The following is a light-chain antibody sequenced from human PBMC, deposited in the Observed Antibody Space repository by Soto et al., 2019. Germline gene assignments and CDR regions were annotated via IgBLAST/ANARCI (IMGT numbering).Light chain of an antibody. CDR2: EVY. V-gene: IGLV2-23*02. CDR1: SNNVGNYNL. CDR3: CSYAGSDTDV. Sequence: QSALTQPASVSGPPGQSITISCTGTSNNVGNYNLVSWYQQHPGKAPKLMIYEVYKRPPGVSNRFSGSKSGITASLTISGLQAEDEGDYYCCSYAGSDTDVFGTGTKLTVL. J-gene: IGLJ1*01.